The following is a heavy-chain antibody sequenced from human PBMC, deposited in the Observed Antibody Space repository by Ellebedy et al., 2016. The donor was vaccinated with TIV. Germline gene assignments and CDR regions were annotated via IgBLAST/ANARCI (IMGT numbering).Heavy chain of an antibody. D-gene: IGHD3-10*01. J-gene: IGHJ6*02. CDR1: GFSFNDYD. CDR2: MSYGGRGE. CDR3: ARDGHYYDSGSYSVYGMDV. V-gene: IGHV3-30*03. Sequence: PGGSLRLSCAVSGFSFNDYDMHWVRQAPDQGLEWVAIMSYGGRGEYYADSVKGRFTISRDNSKNTLYLQMNSLRAEDTAVYYCARDGHYYDSGSYSVYGMDVWGQGTTVTVSS.